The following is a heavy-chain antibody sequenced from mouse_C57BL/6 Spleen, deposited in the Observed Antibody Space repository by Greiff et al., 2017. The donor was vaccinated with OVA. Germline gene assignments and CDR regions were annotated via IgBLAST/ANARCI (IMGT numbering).Heavy chain of an antibody. CDR1: GYSITSGSY. D-gene: IGHD2-2*01. J-gene: IGHJ2*01. CDR3: ARSGGYDNYFDY. V-gene: IGHV3-6*01. Sequence: EVHLVESGPGLVKPSQSLSLTCSVTGYSITSGSYWNWIRQFPGNNLEWLGYISYDGSNNYNPSLKNRISITRDTSKNQCFRKLNSVTTEDTATYYGARSGGYDNYFDYWGQGTTLTVSS. CDR2: ISYDGSN.